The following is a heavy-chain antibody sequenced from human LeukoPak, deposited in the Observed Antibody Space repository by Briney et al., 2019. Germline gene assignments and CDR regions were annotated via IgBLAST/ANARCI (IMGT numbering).Heavy chain of an antibody. V-gene: IGHV4-59*01. Sequence: PSETSSLTCTVSGGSISNYYWTWSRHHPGEGLEWIACVYYSGSTNYHPSLKSRVSISVGTSKDQFSLKLSSVTAADTAVYYWAGGRVGLAFDSWGQGTLVTV. CDR3: AGGRVGLAFDS. CDR2: VYYSGST. D-gene: IGHD2-15*01. J-gene: IGHJ4*02. CDR1: GGSISNYY.